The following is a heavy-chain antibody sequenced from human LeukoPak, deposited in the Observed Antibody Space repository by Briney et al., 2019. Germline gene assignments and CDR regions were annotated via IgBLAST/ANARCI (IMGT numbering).Heavy chain of an antibody. D-gene: IGHD4-23*01. CDR3: ARDKYGGNSNAFDI. Sequence: PGGSLRLSCAASGFTFSSYWMHWVRQVPGEGLVWVSRIGTDGSRTTYADYVRGRFTISRDNAKNTMFLQMNSLRAEDTAVYYCARDKYGGNSNAFDIWGQGTLVTVSS. V-gene: IGHV3-74*03. CDR1: GFTFSSYW. J-gene: IGHJ3*02. CDR2: IGTDGSRT.